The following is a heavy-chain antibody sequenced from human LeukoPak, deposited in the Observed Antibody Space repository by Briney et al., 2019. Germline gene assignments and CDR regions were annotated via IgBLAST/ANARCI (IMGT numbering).Heavy chain of an antibody. CDR3: ARGPPRGKYYYMDV. D-gene: IGHD1-1*01. V-gene: IGHV3-13*01. CDR2: IGTASDT. J-gene: IGHJ6*03. CDR1: GFTFSSYA. Sequence: GGSLRLSCAASGFTFSSYAMSWVRQAPGKGLEWVSAIGTASDTYYPGSVEGRFTLSRDNAKNSLYLQMNSLTAGDTAVYYCARGPPRGKYYYMDVWGKGTTVTVSS.